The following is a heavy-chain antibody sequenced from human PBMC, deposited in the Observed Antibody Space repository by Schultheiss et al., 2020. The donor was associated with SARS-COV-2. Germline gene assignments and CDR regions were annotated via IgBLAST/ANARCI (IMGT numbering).Heavy chain of an antibody. V-gene: IGHV4-4*07. CDR2: IYTSGST. J-gene: IGHJ4*02. Sequence: SETLSLTCTVSGGSISSYYWSWIRQPPGKGLEWIGRIYTSGSTDYNPSLKSRVTISADTSKNQISLKLTSVTAADTAVYYCARGPPTVTTPDYWGQGTLVTVSS. CDR1: GGSISSYY. CDR3: ARGPPTVTTPDY. D-gene: IGHD4-17*01.